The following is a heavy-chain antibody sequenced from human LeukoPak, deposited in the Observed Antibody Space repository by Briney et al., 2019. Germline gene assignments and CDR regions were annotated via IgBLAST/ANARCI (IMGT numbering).Heavy chain of an antibody. Sequence: PSETLSLTCTVSGGSVSSGSYYWSWIRQPPGKGLEWIGYIYYSGSTNYNPSLKSRVTISVDTSKNQFSLKLSSVTAADTAVYYCARIGGRALYYYDSSGYYYFDYWGQGTLVTVSS. V-gene: IGHV4-61*01. CDR2: IYYSGST. CDR1: GGSVSSGSYY. D-gene: IGHD3-22*01. CDR3: ARIGGRALYYYDSSGYYYFDY. J-gene: IGHJ4*02.